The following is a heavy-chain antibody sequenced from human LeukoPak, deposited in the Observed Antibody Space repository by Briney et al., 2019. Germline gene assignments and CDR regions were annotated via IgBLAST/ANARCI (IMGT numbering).Heavy chain of an antibody. CDR2: INPNSGGT. CDR1: GYTFTGYY. D-gene: IGHD3-10*01. V-gene: IGHV1-2*06. CDR3: ARVVYYGSGSYADY. J-gene: IGHJ4*02. Sequence: GASVKVSCKASGYTFTGYYMHWVRQAPGQGLEWMGRINPNSGGTNYAQKFQGRVTMTRDTSISTAYMELSRLRSDDTAVYYCARVVYYGSGSYADYWGRGTPVTVSS.